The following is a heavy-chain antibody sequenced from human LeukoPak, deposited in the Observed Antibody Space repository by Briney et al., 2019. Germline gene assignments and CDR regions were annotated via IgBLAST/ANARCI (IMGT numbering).Heavy chain of an antibody. V-gene: IGHV3-66*01. CDR3: ASYTVVMTAINSGYFDY. D-gene: IGHD2-21*02. Sequence: GGSLRLSCAASGFTVSYNYMNWVRQAPGKGLEWVSVIYRGGNTYYADSVKGRFTISRDNSKNTLYLDLNSLRAEDTAVYYCASYTVVMTAINSGYFDYWGQGTLVTVSS. CDR2: IYRGGNT. CDR1: GFTVSYNY. J-gene: IGHJ4*02.